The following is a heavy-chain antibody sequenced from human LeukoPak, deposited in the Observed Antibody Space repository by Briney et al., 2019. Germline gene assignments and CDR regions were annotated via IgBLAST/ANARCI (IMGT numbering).Heavy chain of an antibody. J-gene: IGHJ5*02. CDR1: GFTFSSYA. V-gene: IGHV3-23*01. CDR2: IDASGGST. Sequence: QSGGSPRLSCAASGFTFSSYAMTWVRQAPGKGLEWVSSIDASGGSTYYADSVKGRFTISRDNSKNTFFLQMNTLRAADTAVYYCAKGSGSGWYGWYAPWGQGTLVNVSS. CDR3: AKGSGSGWYGWYAP. D-gene: IGHD6-19*01.